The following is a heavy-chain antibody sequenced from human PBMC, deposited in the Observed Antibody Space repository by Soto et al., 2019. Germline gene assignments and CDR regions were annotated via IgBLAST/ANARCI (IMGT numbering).Heavy chain of an antibody. CDR3: AREGIVVVPAAPTYFDY. CDR1: GGAFSIYT. D-gene: IGHD2-2*01. CDR2: IIPILGIA. J-gene: IGHJ4*02. Sequence: SVNLYCKAAGGAFSIYTISWVRQAPRQGLEWMGRIIPILGIANYAQKFQGGVTITADKSTSTAYMELSSLRSEDTAVYYCAREGIVVVPAAPTYFDYWGQGTLVTVSS. V-gene: IGHV1-69*04.